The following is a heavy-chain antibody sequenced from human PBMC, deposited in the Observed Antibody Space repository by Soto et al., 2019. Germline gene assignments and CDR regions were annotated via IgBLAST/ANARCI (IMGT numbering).Heavy chain of an antibody. CDR2: IKQDGTEK. Sequence: GGSLRLSCPASGFTFSRYWMNWVRQAQGKGLKWVANIKQDGTEKNYVDSVKGRFTISRDNARKSLYLQMDSLRAEDTAVYFCARGDTPMITGMDSFDIWGQGTMVTVSS. CDR3: ARGDTPMITGMDSFDI. J-gene: IGHJ3*02. V-gene: IGHV3-7*01. CDR1: GFTFSRYW. D-gene: IGHD5-18*01.